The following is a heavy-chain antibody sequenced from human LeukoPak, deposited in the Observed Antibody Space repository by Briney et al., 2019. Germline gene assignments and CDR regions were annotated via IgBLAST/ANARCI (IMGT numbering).Heavy chain of an antibody. CDR1: GFTFSSYA. Sequence: GGSLTLSCAASGFTFSSYAINWVRQTPGKGLEWVSAISGTGGSTYYGDSVKGRFTISRDNSKNTLYLQMNSLRAEDTAVYYCAKVRVVGASDAYDIWGQGTMVTVSS. D-gene: IGHD1-26*01. V-gene: IGHV3-23*01. J-gene: IGHJ3*02. CDR3: AKVRVVGASDAYDI. CDR2: ISGTGGST.